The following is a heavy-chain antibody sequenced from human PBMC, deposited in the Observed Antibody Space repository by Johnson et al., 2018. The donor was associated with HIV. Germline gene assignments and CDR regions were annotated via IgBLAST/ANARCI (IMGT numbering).Heavy chain of an antibody. CDR3: ARGGQLVAFDI. Sequence: QMLLVESGGGLVKPGGSLRLSCAASGFTFSDYYMGWIRQTPGKGLEWISYISSRGIPIYYADSVKGRFTVSRDNAKNLLYLQMHSLRAEDTAVYYCARGGQLVAFDIWGQGTMITVSS. D-gene: IGHD6-6*01. J-gene: IGHJ3*02. V-gene: IGHV3-11*04. CDR1: GFTFSDYY. CDR2: ISSRGIPI.